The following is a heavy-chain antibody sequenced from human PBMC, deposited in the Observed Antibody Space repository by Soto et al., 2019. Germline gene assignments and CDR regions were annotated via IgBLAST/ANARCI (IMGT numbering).Heavy chain of an antibody. V-gene: IGHV1-69*13. D-gene: IGHD3-10*01. CDR2: IIPIFGTA. CDR1: GGTFSSYA. CDR3: ARLVRGVIRVGYYFDY. J-gene: IGHJ4*02. Sequence: ASVKVSCKASGGTFSSYAISWVRQAPGQGLEWMGGIIPIFGTANYAQKFQGRVTITADESTSTAYMELSSLRSEDTAVYYCARLVRGVIRVGYYFDYWGQGTLVTVSS.